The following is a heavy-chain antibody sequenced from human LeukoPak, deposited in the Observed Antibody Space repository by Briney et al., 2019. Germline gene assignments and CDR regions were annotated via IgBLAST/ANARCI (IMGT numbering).Heavy chain of an antibody. V-gene: IGHV4-39*07. CDR3: AREGGSSSWYGLGY. D-gene: IGHD6-13*01. J-gene: IGHJ4*02. CDR1: GGSISSSSYY. CDR2: IYYSGST. Sequence: SETLSLTCSVSGGSISSSSYYWGWIRQPPGKGLEWIGSIYYSGSTYYNPSLKSRVTISVDTSKNQFSLKLSSVTAADTAVYYCAREGGSSSWYGLGYWGQGTLVTVSS.